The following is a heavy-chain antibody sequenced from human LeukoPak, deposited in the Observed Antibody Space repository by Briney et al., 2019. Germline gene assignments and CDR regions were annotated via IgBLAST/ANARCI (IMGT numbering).Heavy chain of an antibody. CDR2: ISAYNGNT. V-gene: IGHV1-18*01. CDR3: TSEATGYSWFDP. D-gene: IGHD3-9*01. CDR1: DYTFTNYG. J-gene: IGHJ5*02. Sequence: GAAVKVSCKGSDYTFTNYGIIWVGQAAGQGLEGMGWISAYNGNTNYAQKLQGRGTMTTDTSTSTAYMELRSLRSDATAAYHCTSEATGYSWFDPWGQGTLVTVSS.